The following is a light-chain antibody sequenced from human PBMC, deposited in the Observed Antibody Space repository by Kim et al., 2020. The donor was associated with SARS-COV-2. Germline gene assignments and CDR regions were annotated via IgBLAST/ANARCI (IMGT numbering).Light chain of an antibody. CDR1: SGTLPNTS. V-gene: IGLV6-57*03. Sequence: TPGTRRSGTLPNTSVRWHRQRPGTAPATVIYADNQSPSGVPDRFSGSIDSSSNSASLTISGLKTEDEADYYCQSCDSSTVVFGGGTQLTVL. CDR3: QSCDSSTVV. J-gene: IGLJ2*01. CDR2: ADN.